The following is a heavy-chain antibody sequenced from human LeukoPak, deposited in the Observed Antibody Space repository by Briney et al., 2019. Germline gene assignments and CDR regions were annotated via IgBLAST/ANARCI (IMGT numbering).Heavy chain of an antibody. V-gene: IGHV3-66*01. D-gene: IGHD2-21*02. CDR1: GVTVTSNC. CDR2: LYTNGTT. J-gene: IGHJ4*02. Sequence: PGGSLRLSCAVSGVTVTSNCMSWVRQAPGKGLEWVSTLYTNGTTHYADSVKGRFSISRDNSKNTLYLQMNSLRAEDTAIYYCARLLVTVTGYWGQGILVTVSS. CDR3: ARLLVTVTGY.